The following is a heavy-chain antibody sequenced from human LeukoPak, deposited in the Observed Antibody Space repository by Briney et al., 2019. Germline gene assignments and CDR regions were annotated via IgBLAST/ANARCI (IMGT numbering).Heavy chain of an antibody. J-gene: IGHJ4*02. D-gene: IGHD3-9*01. CDR2: IYHSGTI. CDR1: GYSISSGYY. V-gene: IGHV4-38-2*02. CDR3: ARGNILSGYCFDF. Sequence: SETLSLTCTVSGYSISSGYYWGWIRQPPGKGLEWLASIYHSGTIYYNPSLKSRVTISVDTSKNQFSLKLSSVTAADTAVYYCARGNILSGYCFDFWGQGALVTVSS.